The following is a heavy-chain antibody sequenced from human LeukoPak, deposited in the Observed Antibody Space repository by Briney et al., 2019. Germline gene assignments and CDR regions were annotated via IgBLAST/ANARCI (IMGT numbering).Heavy chain of an antibody. CDR2: INGDGSII. CDR3: VRDLQLGP. V-gene: IGHV3-74*01. CDR1: GFTFSSYT. Sequence: PGGSLRLSCAASGFTFSSYTMHWVRQAPGKGLVWVSRINGDGSIINYADSVKGRFTISRDNAKNTLYLQMNSLRDDDTAVYYCVRDLQLGPWGQGTLVIVSS. J-gene: IGHJ5*02. D-gene: IGHD5-24*01.